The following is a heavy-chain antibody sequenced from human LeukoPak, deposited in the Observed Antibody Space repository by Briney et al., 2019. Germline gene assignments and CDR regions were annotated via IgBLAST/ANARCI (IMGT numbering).Heavy chain of an antibody. CDR2: SYYSGST. J-gene: IGHJ2*01. CDR1: GGSISSYY. CDR3: ARARRPDTYGGNSVWYFDL. Sequence: SETLSLTCTVSGGSISSYYWSWIRQPPGKGLEWIGYSYYSGSTNYNPSLKSRVTISVNTSKNQFSLKLSSVTAADTAVYYCARARRPDTYGGNSVWYFDLWGRGTLVTVSS. V-gene: IGHV4-59*12. D-gene: IGHD4-23*01.